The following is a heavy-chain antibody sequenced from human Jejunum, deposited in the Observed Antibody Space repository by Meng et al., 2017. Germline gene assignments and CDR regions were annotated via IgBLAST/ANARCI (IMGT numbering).Heavy chain of an antibody. V-gene: IGHV3-23*01. Sequence: GGSLRLSCAASGFTFSNSAMSWVRQAPGKGLEWVSVITGSDGRTYYADSVRGQFPISRDTSKNTLYLQMISLRAEDTAVYYCAKLTSLWGQGTLVTVSS. CDR2: ITGSDGRT. D-gene: IGHD3-16*01. CDR3: AKLTSL. CDR1: GFTFSNSA. J-gene: IGHJ4*02.